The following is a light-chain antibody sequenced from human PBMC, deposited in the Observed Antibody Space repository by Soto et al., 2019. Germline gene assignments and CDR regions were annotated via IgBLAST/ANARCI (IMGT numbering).Light chain of an antibody. CDR3: QQSYSTPYT. CDR2: AAS. CDR1: QSISSF. V-gene: IGKV1-39*01. J-gene: IGKJ2*01. Sequence: DIQMTQSPSSLSASVGDRVTIACRASQSISSFLNWYQQKPGKAPQLLIYAASSLQSGVPSRFSGSGSGTDFTLYISSLQPEDFASYYCQQSYSTPYTFGQGTKLEIK.